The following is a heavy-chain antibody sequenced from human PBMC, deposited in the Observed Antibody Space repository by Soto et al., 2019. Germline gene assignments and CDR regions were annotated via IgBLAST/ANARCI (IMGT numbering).Heavy chain of an antibody. D-gene: IGHD3-3*01. CDR1: RYTFTGYY. CDR2: INPNSGGT. J-gene: IGHJ4*02. V-gene: IGHV1-2*04. CDR3: ATDSTIFGVGPFEF. Sequence: QVQLVQSGAEVKKPGASVKVSCKASRYTFTGYYMHWVRQAPGQGLEWMGWINPNSGGTNYAQKFQGWVTMTRETCISTAYMEMSRLISDDTAVYYCATDSTIFGVGPFEFWGQRTLVTVSS.